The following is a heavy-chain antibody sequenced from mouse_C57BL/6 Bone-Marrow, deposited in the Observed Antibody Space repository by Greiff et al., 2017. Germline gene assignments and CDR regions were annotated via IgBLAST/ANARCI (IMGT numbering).Heavy chain of an antibody. CDR1: GYSFTDYN. Sequence: EVQLQQSGPELVKPGASVKISCKASGYSFTDYNMNWVKQSNGKSLEWIGVINPNYGTTSDNQKFKGKTTLTVDQASSTAYMQLNSLTSEDSAVYYCARGYDYDYAMDYWGQGTSVTVSS. J-gene: IGHJ4*01. D-gene: IGHD2-4*01. CDR3: ARGYDYDYAMDY. CDR2: INPNYGTT. V-gene: IGHV1-39*01.